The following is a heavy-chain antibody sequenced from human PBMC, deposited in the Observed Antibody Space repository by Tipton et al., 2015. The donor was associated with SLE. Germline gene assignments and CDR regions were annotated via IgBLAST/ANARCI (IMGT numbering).Heavy chain of an antibody. D-gene: IGHD3-3*01. CDR3: AKDPTIFGGYFDY. Sequence: SLRLSCAASGFTFSSYGMHWVRQAPGKGLEWVAFIHYDGSNKYYADSVKGRFTISRDNSKNTLYLQMNSLRAEDTAVYYCAKDPTIFGGYFDYWGQGTLVTVSS. V-gene: IGHV3-30*02. CDR1: GFTFSSYG. J-gene: IGHJ4*02. CDR2: IHYDGSNK.